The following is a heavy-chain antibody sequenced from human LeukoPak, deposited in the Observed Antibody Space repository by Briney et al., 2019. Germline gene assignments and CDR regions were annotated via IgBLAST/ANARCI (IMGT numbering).Heavy chain of an antibody. Sequence: SETLSLTCAVYGGSFSGYYWSWIRQPPGKGLEWIGYIYYSGSTNYNPSLKSRVTISVDTSKNQFSLKLSSVTAADTAVYYCARSEADRTYFDYWGQGTLVTVSS. CDR2: IYYSGST. D-gene: IGHD3-22*01. J-gene: IGHJ4*02. V-gene: IGHV4-59*08. CDR3: ARSEADRTYFDY. CDR1: GGSFSGYY.